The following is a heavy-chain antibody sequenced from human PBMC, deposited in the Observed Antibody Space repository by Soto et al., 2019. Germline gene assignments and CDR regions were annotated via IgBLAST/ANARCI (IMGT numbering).Heavy chain of an antibody. CDR2: IKRKIDGETT. V-gene: IGHV3-15*07. CDR1: GFSITNAW. CDR3: TTGSVEGV. J-gene: IGHJ6*02. D-gene: IGHD2-15*01. Sequence: EVQLVESGGGLVKPGGSLRLSCVASGFSITNAWMNWVRQAPGKGLEWVGRIKRKIDGETTDYAAPVKGRFTISRDDSKNMRYLQMNSLKADDTALYYCTTGSVEGVWGQGTTVTVSS.